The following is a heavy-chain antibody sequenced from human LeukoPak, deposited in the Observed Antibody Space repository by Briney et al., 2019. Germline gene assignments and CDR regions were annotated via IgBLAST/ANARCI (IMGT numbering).Heavy chain of an antibody. CDR3: ARYCDSTSCNNGAAGGSYGF. Sequence: GGSLRLSCAASGFTVSSNFMTWVRQAPGKGLEWVSTIYSGGSTYYADSVKGRFTSSRDNFKNTLYLQMNSLRAEDTAVYYCARYCDSTSCNNGAAGGSYGFWGQGTLVTVSS. J-gene: IGHJ4*02. V-gene: IGHV3-53*01. D-gene: IGHD2-2*02. CDR2: IYSGGST. CDR1: GFTVSSNF.